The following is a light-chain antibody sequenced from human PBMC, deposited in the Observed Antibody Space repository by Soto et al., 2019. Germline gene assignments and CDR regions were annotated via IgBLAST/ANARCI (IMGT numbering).Light chain of an antibody. V-gene: IGKV2-28*01. CDR3: MQALQTPRT. CDR2: LGS. CDR1: QSLLHSDGYSY. Sequence: DIVMTQSPLSLPVTPGEPASVSCRSSQSLLHSDGYSYLDWYLQKLGQSPQLLIYLGSYRASGVPDRFSGSGSGTDFTLKISRVEAEDVGVYYCMQALQTPRTFGQGTRVEFK. J-gene: IGKJ1*01.